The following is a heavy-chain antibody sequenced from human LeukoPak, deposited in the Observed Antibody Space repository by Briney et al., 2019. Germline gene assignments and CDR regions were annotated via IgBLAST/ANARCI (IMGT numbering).Heavy chain of an antibody. Sequence: GGSLRLSCAASGFTFDEYGISWVRQAPGKGLGWVSAISGSGDNTYYADSVKGRFTVSRDNSKNTLYVQMKSLRAEDTAIYYCAKDFVVVPGNVNYFNSWGQGTLVTVSS. J-gene: IGHJ4*02. CDR1: GFTFDEYG. D-gene: IGHD2-21*02. V-gene: IGHV3-23*01. CDR3: AKDFVVVPGNVNYFNS. CDR2: ISGSGDNT.